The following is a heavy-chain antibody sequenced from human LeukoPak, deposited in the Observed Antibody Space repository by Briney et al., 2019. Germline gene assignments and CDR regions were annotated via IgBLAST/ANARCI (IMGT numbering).Heavy chain of an antibody. J-gene: IGHJ5*02. CDR3: ARQTGQYYYDSSGYYYP. D-gene: IGHD3-22*01. CDR1: GYSISSGYY. V-gene: IGHV4-38-2*01. Sequence: SETLSLTCAVSGYSISSGYYWGWIRQPPGKGLEWIGSIYHSGSTYYNPSLKSLVTISVDTSKNQFSLKLSSVTAADTAVYYYARQTGQYYYDSSGYYYPWGQGTLVTVSS. CDR2: IYHSGST.